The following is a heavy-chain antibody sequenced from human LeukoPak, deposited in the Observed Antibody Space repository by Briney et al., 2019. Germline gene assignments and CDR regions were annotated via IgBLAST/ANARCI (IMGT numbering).Heavy chain of an antibody. D-gene: IGHD3-16*01. CDR1: GGSISGHY. J-gene: IGHJ6*02. CDR3: ARFGVYYDMDV. V-gene: IGHV4-59*11. Sequence: SETLSLTCSVSGGSISGHYWTWIRQAPGKGLEWIGQIHYTGKPDYNPSLKSRITISVDTSKNQVSLQVSSVTAADSAIYYCARFGVYYDMDVWGHGTTVTVFS. CDR2: IHYTGKP.